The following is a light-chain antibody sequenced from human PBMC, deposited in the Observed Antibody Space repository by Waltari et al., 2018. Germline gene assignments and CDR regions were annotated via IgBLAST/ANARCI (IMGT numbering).Light chain of an antibody. CDR3: QSYDTGLSAYV. CDR1: TPNLGAGFD. J-gene: IGLJ1*01. CDR2: RNN. V-gene: IGLV1-40*01. Sequence: QSVLTQPPSVSGAPGQRVAISCTGTTPNLGAGFDVHWYRQDPGTAPKLLISRNNNRPSGVPDRFSGSKSGTSASLAITALQAADESDYYCQSYDTGLSAYVFGTGTKVIVL.